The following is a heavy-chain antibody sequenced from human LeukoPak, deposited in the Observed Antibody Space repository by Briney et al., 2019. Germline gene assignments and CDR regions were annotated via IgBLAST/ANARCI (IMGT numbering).Heavy chain of an antibody. D-gene: IGHD3-16*02. V-gene: IGHV1-2*02. CDR2: INANTGGT. Sequence: GASVKVSCKASGYTFTGYYMHWVRQAPEQGLEWMGWINANTGGTNAQKFQGRVTMTRDTSISTAYMELSRLRSDDTAVYYCARGEGVNYRYSGFGYFNAVDYWGQGTLVTVSS. CDR1: GYTFTGYY. J-gene: IGHJ4*02. CDR3: ARGEGVNYRYSGFGYFNAVDY.